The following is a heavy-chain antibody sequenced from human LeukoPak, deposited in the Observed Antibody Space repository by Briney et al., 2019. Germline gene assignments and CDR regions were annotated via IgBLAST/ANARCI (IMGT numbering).Heavy chain of an antibody. D-gene: IGHD3-10*02. Sequence: GASVKVSCKASGYTFTSYAMHWVRQAPGQRLEWMGWINAGNGNTKYSQKFQGRVTITRDTSASTAHMELSSLRSEDTAVYYCARVMFWTGTNWFDPWGQGTLVTVSS. V-gene: IGHV1-3*01. CDR3: ARVMFWTGTNWFDP. CDR2: INAGNGNT. J-gene: IGHJ5*02. CDR1: GYTFTSYA.